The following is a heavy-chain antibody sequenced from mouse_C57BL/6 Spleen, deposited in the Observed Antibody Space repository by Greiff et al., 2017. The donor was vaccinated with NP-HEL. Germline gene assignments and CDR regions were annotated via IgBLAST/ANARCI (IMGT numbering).Heavy chain of an antibody. CDR3: AKPHYGSSYSYAMDY. V-gene: IGHV2-5*01. D-gene: IGHD1-1*01. CDR1: GFSLTSYG. Sequence: QVHVKQSGPGLVQPSQSLSITCTVSGFSLTSYGVHWVRQSPGKGLEWLGVIWRGGSTDYNAAFMSRLSITKDNSKSQVFFKMNSLQADDTAIYYCAKPHYGSSYSYAMDYWGQGTSVTVSS. J-gene: IGHJ4*01. CDR2: IWRGGST.